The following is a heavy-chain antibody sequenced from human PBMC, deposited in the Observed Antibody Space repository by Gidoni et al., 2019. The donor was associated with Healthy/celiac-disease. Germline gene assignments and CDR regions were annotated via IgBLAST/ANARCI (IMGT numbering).Heavy chain of an antibody. V-gene: IGHV3-21*01. D-gene: IGHD2-2*01. Sequence: EVQLVESGGGLVKPGGSLRLSCAASGFTFSSYSMNWVRQAPGKGLEWVSSISSSSSYIYYADSVKGRFTISRDNAKNSLYLQMNSLRAEDTAVYYCARIVVVPAARGYYYYMDVWGKGTTVTVSS. CDR2: ISSSSSYI. CDR3: ARIVVVPAARGYYYYMDV. CDR1: GFTFSSYS. J-gene: IGHJ6*03.